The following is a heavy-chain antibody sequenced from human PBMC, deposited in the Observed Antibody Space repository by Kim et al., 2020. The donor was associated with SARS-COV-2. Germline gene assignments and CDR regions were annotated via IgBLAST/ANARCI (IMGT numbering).Heavy chain of an antibody. J-gene: IGHJ5*02. V-gene: IGHV4-34*01. CDR1: GGSFSGYY. CDR3: ARRQDIVVVPAAPLPFDP. D-gene: IGHD2-2*01. CDR2: INHSGST. Sequence: SETLSLTCAVYGGSFSGYYWSWIRQPPGKGLEWIGEINHSGSTNYNPSLKSRVTISVDTSKNQFSLKLSSVTAADTAVYYCARRQDIVVVPAAPLPFDPWGQGTLVTVSS.